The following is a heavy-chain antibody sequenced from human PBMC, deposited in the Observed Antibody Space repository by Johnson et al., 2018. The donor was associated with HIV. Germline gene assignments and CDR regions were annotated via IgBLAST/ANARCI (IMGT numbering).Heavy chain of an antibody. CDR3: AKDLTSVISALDI. D-gene: IGHD3-3*02. CDR2: ITGSGGNT. J-gene: IGHJ3*02. V-gene: IGHV3-23*04. CDR1: RFSFSSYW. Sequence: MQLVESGGGVVQSGRSLRLSCAASRFSFSSYWMHWVRQAPGKGLVWVSSITGSGGNTYDADSVKGRFTISRDNSKNTLYLQMNSLTAEDTALYYCAKDLTSVISALDIWGQGTMVTVSS.